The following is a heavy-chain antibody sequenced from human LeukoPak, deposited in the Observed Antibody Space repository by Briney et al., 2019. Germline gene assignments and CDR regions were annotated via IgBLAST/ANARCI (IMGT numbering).Heavy chain of an antibody. V-gene: IGHV3-33*01. D-gene: IGHD3-10*01. CDR1: GFTFSSYG. CDR3: ARVGQGSGSYYKNPMDY. CDR2: IWYDGSNK. Sequence: QSGGSLRLSCAASGFTFSSYGMHWVRQAPGKGLEWVAVIWYDGSNKYYADSVKGRFTISRDNSKNTLYLQMNSLRAEDTAVYYCARVGQGSGSYYKNPMDYWGQGTLVTVSS. J-gene: IGHJ4*02.